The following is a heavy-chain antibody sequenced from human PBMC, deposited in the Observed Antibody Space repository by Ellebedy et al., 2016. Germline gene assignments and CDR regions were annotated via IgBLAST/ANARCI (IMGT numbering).Heavy chain of an antibody. D-gene: IGHD5-12*01. CDR3: AREWPDAFDI. J-gene: IGHJ3*02. V-gene: IGHV3-21*01. CDR2: ISSSSSYI. Sequence: GGSLRLSXAASGFTFSSYSMNWVRQAPGKGLEWVSVISSSSSYIDYVDSVKGRFTISRDNAKNSLYLQMNSLRAEDTAVYYCAREWPDAFDIWGQGTMVTVSS. CDR1: GFTFSSYS.